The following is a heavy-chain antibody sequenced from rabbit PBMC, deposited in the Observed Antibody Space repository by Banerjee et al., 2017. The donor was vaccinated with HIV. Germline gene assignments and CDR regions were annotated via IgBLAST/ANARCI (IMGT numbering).Heavy chain of an antibody. V-gene: IGHV1S40*01. Sequence: QSLEESGGDLVKPGASLTLTCTASGFDFSRNAMCWVRQAPGKGLEWIACIYSSSGSTWYANWVNGRFTISKTSSTTVTLQMTSLTAADTATYFCARDPNAGSTGYGVGANLWGPGTLVPS. CDR3: ARDPNAGSTGYGVGANL. CDR2: IYSSSGST. CDR1: GFDFSRNA. D-gene: IGHD4-2*01. J-gene: IGHJ6*01.